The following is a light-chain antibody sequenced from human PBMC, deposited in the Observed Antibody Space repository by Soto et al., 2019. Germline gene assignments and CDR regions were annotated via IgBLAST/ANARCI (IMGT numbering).Light chain of an antibody. J-gene: IGLJ3*02. Sequence: QSVLTQSPSVSAAPGQKVTISCSGSSSNIGNNYVSWYQQLPGTAPKLMIYEVSYWPSGVSNRFSGSKSGNTASLTISGLQAEDEADYYCSSYTSSRTWVFGGGTKLTVL. CDR3: SSYTSSRTWV. CDR2: EVS. V-gene: IGLV2-14*01. CDR1: SSNIGNNY.